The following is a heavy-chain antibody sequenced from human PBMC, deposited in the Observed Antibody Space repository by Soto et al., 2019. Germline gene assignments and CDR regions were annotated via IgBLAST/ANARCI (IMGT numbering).Heavy chain of an antibody. CDR3: ARGAVVATLR. J-gene: IGHJ4*02. V-gene: IGHV4-31*03. Sequence: QVQLQESGPGLVKPSQTLSLTCTVSGGSISRGGYYWSWIRQHPGTGLECIGYIYYSGSTYYNPALKSRVTISVDTSKNQFALKLSSVTAADTAVYYCARGAVVATLRCGQGTLVTVSS. D-gene: IGHD5-12*01. CDR1: GGSISRGGYY. CDR2: IYYSGST.